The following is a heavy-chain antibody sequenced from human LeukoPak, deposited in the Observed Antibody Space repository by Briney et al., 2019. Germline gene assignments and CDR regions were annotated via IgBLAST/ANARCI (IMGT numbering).Heavy chain of an antibody. J-gene: IGHJ6*02. CDR2: IIPIFGTA. CDR3: ARSQTPYYYGSGSHYYYGMDV. Sequence: SVKVSCKASGGTFSSYAISWVRQAPGQGLEWMGGIIPIFGTATYAQKFQGRVTITADESTSTAYMELSSLRSEDTAVYYCARSQTPYYYGSGSHYYYGMDVWGQGTTVTVSS. V-gene: IGHV1-69*13. D-gene: IGHD3-10*01. CDR1: GGTFSSYA.